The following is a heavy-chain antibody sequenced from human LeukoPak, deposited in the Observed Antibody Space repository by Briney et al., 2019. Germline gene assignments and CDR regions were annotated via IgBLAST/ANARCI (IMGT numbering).Heavy chain of an antibody. D-gene: IGHD6-19*01. CDR3: AKGGGNGWSFFDS. CDR2: INWNSGNI. Sequence: GRSLRLSCAASGFSFGGYAMHWVRQPPGKGLEWVSGINWNSGNIDYAGSVKGRFSISRDNTKNSLYLQMNSLRAEDTALYYCAKGGGNGWSFFDSWGQGTLVTVSS. CDR1: GFSFGGYA. V-gene: IGHV3-9*01. J-gene: IGHJ4*02.